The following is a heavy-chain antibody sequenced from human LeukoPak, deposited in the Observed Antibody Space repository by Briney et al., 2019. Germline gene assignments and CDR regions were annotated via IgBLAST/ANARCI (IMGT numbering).Heavy chain of an antibody. V-gene: IGHV3-13*01. CDR3: ARVSRTSGGFDY. Sequence: GGSLRLSCAASGFTFSSYDMHWVRQATGKGLEWVSAIGTAGDTYYPGSVKGRFTISRENAKNSLYLQMNSLRAGDTAVYYCARVSRTSGGFDYCGQGTLVTVSS. CDR1: GFTFSSYD. CDR2: IGTAGDT. J-gene: IGHJ4*02. D-gene: IGHD3-16*01.